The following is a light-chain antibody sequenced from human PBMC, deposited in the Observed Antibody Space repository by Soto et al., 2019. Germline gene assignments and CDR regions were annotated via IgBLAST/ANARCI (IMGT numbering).Light chain of an antibody. Sequence: DIQMTQSPSTLSASVGDRVTITCRASQRIGNWLAWYQQKPGKAPKLLIYDASSLESGVPSRFSGSGSGTEFPLTISSLQPDDFATYYCQQYDSYSTFGQGTTLEIK. CDR1: QRIGNW. J-gene: IGKJ2*01. CDR2: DAS. CDR3: QQYDSYST. V-gene: IGKV1-5*01.